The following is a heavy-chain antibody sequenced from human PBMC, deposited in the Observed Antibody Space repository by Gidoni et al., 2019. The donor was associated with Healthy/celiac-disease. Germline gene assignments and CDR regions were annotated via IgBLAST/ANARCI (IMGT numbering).Heavy chain of an antibody. J-gene: IGHJ3*02. Sequence: EVQLVESGGGLVQPGRSLRLPCAASGFPFDDYAMHWVRQAPGKGLEWVSGISWNSVSIGYADSVKGRFTISRDNAKNSLYLQMNSLRAEDTALYYCAKDQNCSSTSCYDPWAFDIWGQGTMVTVSS. D-gene: IGHD2-2*01. CDR1: GFPFDDYA. V-gene: IGHV3-9*01. CDR2: ISWNSVSI. CDR3: AKDQNCSSTSCYDPWAFDI.